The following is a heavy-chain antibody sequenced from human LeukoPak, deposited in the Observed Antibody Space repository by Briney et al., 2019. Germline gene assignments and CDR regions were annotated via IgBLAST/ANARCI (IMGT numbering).Heavy chain of an antibody. CDR1: GFPFSSYA. J-gene: IGHJ4*02. D-gene: IGHD3-22*01. CDR3: ARGRAYYDSSGLGLSYFDY. CDR2: IGSDGKT. V-gene: IGHV3-23*01. Sequence: QPGGSLRLSCEASGFPFSSYAMTWVRQAPGKGLEWVSSIGSDGKTHYSESVKGRFVISRDNSKNTLYLQMNSLRAEDTAVYYCARGRAYYDSSGLGLSYFDYWGQGTLVTVSS.